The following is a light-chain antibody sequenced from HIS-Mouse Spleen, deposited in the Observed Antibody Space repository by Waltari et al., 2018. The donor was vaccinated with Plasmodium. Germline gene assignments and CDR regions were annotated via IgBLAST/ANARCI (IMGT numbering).Light chain of an antibody. Sequence: SYELTQPSSVSVSPGQTARITCPGDVLAKKSARWFQQKPGQAPVLVIYEDSKRPSGIPERFSGSSSGTMATLTISGAQVEDEADYYCYSTDSSGNHRVFGGGTKLTVL. CDR3: YSTDSSGNHRV. CDR2: EDS. V-gene: IGLV3-10*01. CDR1: VLAKKS. J-gene: IGLJ3*02.